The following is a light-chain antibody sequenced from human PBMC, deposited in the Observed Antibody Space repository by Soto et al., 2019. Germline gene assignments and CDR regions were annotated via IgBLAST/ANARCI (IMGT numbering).Light chain of an antibody. CDR1: QGINHY. CDR3: QQYYSFPYT. J-gene: IGKJ2*01. V-gene: IGKV1D-8*03. Sequence: VIWMTQSPSLLSASTGDRVTINCRLSQGINHYLAWYQQKPGKAPELLIYGTSTLQSGVPPRFSGSGSGTDFTLTISYLQSEDFASYYCQQYYSFPYTFGQGTKLEIK. CDR2: GTS.